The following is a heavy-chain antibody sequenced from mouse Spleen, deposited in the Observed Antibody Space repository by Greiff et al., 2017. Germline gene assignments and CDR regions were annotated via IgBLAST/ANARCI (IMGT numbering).Heavy chain of an antibody. CDR3: ARQGGNYGYFDV. V-gene: IGHV5-9-3*01. D-gene: IGHD1-1*02. CDR1: GFTFSSYA. CDR2: ISSGGSYT. Sequence: EVKVEESGGGLVKPGGSLKLSCAASGFTFSSYAMSWVRQTPEKRLEWVATISSGGSYTYYPDSVKGRFTISRDNAKNTLYLQMSSLRSEDTAMYYCARQGGNYGYFDVWGAGTTVTVSS. J-gene: IGHJ1*01.